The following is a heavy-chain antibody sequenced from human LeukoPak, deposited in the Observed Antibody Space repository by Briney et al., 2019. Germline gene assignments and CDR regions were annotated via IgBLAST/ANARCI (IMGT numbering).Heavy chain of an antibody. D-gene: IGHD3-10*01. CDR1: GYSISSGYY. J-gene: IGHJ4*02. CDR2: IYHSGST. V-gene: IGHV4-38-2*01. Sequence: SETLSLTCAVSGYSISSGYYWGWIRQPPGKGLEWIGSIYHSGSTYYNPSLKSRVTISVDTSKNQFSLKLSSVTAADTAVYYCARRPGPHPHYFDYWGEGTLVTVSS. CDR3: ARRPGPHPHYFDY.